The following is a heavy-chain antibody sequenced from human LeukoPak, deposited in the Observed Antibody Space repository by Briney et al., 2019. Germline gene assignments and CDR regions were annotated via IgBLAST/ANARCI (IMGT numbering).Heavy chain of an antibody. D-gene: IGHD3-9*01. CDR3: ARDVDGDILTGYYKGRSFDY. Sequence: SETPSLTCAVYGGSFSGYYWSWIRQPPGKGLEWIGEINHSGSTNYNPSLKSRVTISVDTSKNQFSLKLSSVTAADTAVYYCARDVDGDILTGYYKGRSFDYWGQGTLVTVSS. CDR2: INHSGST. CDR1: GGSFSGYY. J-gene: IGHJ4*02. V-gene: IGHV4-34*01.